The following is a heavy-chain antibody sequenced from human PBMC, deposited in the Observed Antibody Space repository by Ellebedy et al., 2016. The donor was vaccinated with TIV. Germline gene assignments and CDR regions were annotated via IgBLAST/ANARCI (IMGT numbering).Heavy chain of an antibody. CDR3: AKDLLRSPSGWFDY. CDR2: ISGSGGST. V-gene: IGHV3-23*01. Sequence: GESLKISCVASGFTFNTYAMSWVRQAPGKGLEWVSSISGSGGSTYYADSVKGRFPISRDNSKNTLSLQMYNLRADDTAIYYCAKDLLRSPSGWFDYWGQGILVTVSS. D-gene: IGHD6-19*01. CDR1: GFTFNTYA. J-gene: IGHJ4*02.